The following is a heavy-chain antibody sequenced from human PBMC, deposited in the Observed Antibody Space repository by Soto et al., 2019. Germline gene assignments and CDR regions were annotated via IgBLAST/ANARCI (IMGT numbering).Heavy chain of an antibody. D-gene: IGHD2-8*01. J-gene: IGHJ4*02. Sequence: PSETLSLTCTVSGGSISSYYWSWIRQPPGKGLEWIGYIYYSGSTNYNPSLKSRVTISVDTSKNQFSLKLSPVTAADTAVYYCARSSPMLLYYFDYWGQGTLVPVSS. CDR3: ARSSPMLLYYFDY. CDR2: IYYSGST. V-gene: IGHV4-59*01. CDR1: GGSISSYY.